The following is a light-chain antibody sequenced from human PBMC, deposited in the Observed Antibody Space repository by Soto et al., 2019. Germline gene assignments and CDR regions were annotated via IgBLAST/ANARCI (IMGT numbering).Light chain of an antibody. CDR3: SSYTSSSTPYV. V-gene: IGLV2-14*01. CDR1: SSDVGGYNY. J-gene: IGLJ1*01. CDR2: EVS. Sequence: QSALTQPASVSGSPGQSITISCTGISSDVGGYNYVSWYQQHPGKAPKLMIYEVSNRPSGVSNRFSGSKSGNTASLTISGLQDEDEADYYCSSYTSSSTPYVFGTGTKVTVL.